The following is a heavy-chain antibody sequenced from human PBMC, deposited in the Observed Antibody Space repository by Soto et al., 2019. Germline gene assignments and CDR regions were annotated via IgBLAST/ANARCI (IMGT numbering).Heavy chain of an antibody. D-gene: IGHD6-19*01. V-gene: IGHV1-46*03. Sequence: GASLKVSCKASGYTFTSYYMHWVRQAPGQGLEWMGIINPSGGSTSYAQKFQGRVTMTRDTSTSTVYMELSSLRSEDTAVYYCARDPPPGIAVAGISGMDVWGQGTTVTVSS. CDR2: INPSGGST. J-gene: IGHJ6*02. CDR1: GYTFTSYY. CDR3: ARDPPPGIAVAGISGMDV.